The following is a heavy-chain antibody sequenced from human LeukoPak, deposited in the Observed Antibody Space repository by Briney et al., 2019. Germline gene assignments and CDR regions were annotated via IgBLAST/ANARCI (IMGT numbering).Heavy chain of an antibody. CDR3: ARALRVRGVMSGAFDI. D-gene: IGHD3-10*01. CDR2: IGTAGDP. Sequence: GGSLRPSCAASGFTFSSYDMHWVRQATGKGLEWVSAIGTAGDPYYPGSVKGRFTISRENAKNSLYLQMNSLRAGDTAVYYCARALRVRGVMSGAFDIWGQGTMVTVSS. V-gene: IGHV3-13*05. CDR1: GFTFSSYD. J-gene: IGHJ3*02.